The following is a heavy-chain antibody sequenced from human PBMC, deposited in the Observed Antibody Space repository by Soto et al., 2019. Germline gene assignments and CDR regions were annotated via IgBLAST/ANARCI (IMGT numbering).Heavy chain of an antibody. CDR2: ISSDGSYK. D-gene: IGHD3-16*01. V-gene: IGHV3-30*18. CDR1: GFTFSSSG. Sequence: QVQLVESGGGVVQPGRSLRLSCAASGFTFSSSGMHWVRQAPGKGLEWVAVISSDGSYKYYADSVKGRFTISRDNSKNTLYLQMNSLRAEDTAVYYCAKWNGGFDYWGQGTLVTVSS. J-gene: IGHJ4*02. CDR3: AKWNGGFDY.